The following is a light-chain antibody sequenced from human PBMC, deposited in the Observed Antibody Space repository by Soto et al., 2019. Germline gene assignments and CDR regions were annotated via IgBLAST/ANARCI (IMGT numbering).Light chain of an antibody. CDR2: GAS. J-gene: IGKJ4*01. V-gene: IGKV3-11*01. CDR3: QQFSSYPLT. CDR1: QSVRSY. Sequence: EIVLTQSPATLSLSPVDRATLSGRASQSVRSYLAWYQQKPGQAPRLLIYGASTRATGIPARFSGSGSGTEFTLTISRLEPEDFAVYYCQQFSSYPLTFGGGTKVDIK.